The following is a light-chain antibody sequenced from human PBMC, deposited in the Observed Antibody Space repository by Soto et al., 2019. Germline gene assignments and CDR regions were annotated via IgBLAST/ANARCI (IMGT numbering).Light chain of an antibody. CDR3: SSATSSSTSYV. J-gene: IGLJ1*01. V-gene: IGLV2-14*01. CDR1: SSDVGGYNY. CDR2: DVS. Sequence: QSALTQPASASGSPGQSITISCTGTSSDVGGYNYVSWYQQHPGKAPKVMIYDVSNRPSGVSNRFSGSKSGNTASLPISGLQAEDEADYYCSSATSSSTSYVFGTGTKLTVL.